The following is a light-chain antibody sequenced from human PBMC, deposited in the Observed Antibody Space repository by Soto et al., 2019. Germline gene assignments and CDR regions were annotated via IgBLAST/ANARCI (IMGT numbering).Light chain of an antibody. Sequence: QLVLTQSPSASASLGASVKLTCTLSNGHSSFAIAWHQQQPEKGPRYLMKLNNDGSHNKGDGIPDRFSGSSSGAERYLTISSLHSDDEAYYYWPSGSSAPLFGGGTKVTVL. CDR2: LNNDGSH. CDR1: NGHSSFA. J-gene: IGLJ3*02. CDR3: PSGSSAPL. V-gene: IGLV4-69*01.